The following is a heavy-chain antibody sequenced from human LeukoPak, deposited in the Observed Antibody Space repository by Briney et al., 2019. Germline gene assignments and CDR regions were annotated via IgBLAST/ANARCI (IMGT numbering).Heavy chain of an antibody. V-gene: IGHV4-34*01. D-gene: IGHD2-2*01. J-gene: IGHJ6*04. Sequence: SETPSLTCAVNGGSFSAYYWNWIRQPPGKGLEWIGEINHGGSTNYNPSLKSRVTISVDTSKNQFSLKLSSVTAADTAVYYCARLRRYCSNTSCPKTLDVWGKGTTVTVSS. CDR2: INHGGST. CDR1: GGSFSAYY. CDR3: ARLRRYCSNTSCPKTLDV.